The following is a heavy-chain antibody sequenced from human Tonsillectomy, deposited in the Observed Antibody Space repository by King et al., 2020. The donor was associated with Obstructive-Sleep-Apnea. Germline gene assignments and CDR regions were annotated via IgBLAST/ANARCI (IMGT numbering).Heavy chain of an antibody. V-gene: IGHV4-59*08. CDR2: MYYSGNT. CDR3: ARHRGVEDYGGYGDYFDY. Sequence: LQLQESGPGLVKPSETLSLTCTVSGGSISDYYWSWIRQPPGKGLEWIGYMYYSGNTNFNPSLKSRVTISADTSKIQFFLRLSSVTAADTAVYYCARHRGVEDYGGYGDYFDYWGQGTLVTVSS. D-gene: IGHD5-12*01. J-gene: IGHJ4*02. CDR1: GGSISDYY.